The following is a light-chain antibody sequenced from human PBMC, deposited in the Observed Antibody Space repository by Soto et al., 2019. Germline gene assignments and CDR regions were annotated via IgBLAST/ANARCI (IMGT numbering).Light chain of an antibody. CDR3: QVRDSSNDYLV. Sequence: SYELTQPPSVSVAPGQTARITWEGHNIGNKSVHWYQQRPGQAPVVVVYDDTDRPSGIPERFSGSNSGNTATLTISRVEAGDGADYYCQVRDSSNDYLVFGGGTKLPVL. CDR2: DDT. CDR1: NIGNKS. V-gene: IGLV3-21*02. J-gene: IGLJ3*02.